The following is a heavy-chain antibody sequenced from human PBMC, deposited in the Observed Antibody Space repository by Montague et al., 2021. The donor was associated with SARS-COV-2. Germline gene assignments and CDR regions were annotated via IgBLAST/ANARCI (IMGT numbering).Heavy chain of an antibody. D-gene: IGHD3-16*02. CDR3: ARVRSDPPLLYLGVWDYYFDF. J-gene: IGHJ4*02. V-gene: IGHV2-26*01. Sequence: PALVKPTQTLTLTCTVSGFSLNNRLGVTWIRQPPGKALEWLAHTFLNGEQSVSTSLKTRLTVSRDTSKSQVVLSMTNVDPADTATYYCARVRSDPPLLYLGVWDYYFDFWGQGILVSVSS. CDR2: TFLNGEQ. CDR1: GFSLNNRLG.